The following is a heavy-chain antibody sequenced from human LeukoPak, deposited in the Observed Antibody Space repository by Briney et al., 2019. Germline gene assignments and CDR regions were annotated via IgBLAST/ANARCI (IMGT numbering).Heavy chain of an antibody. J-gene: IGHJ4*02. CDR3: ARVHLVVVPAAREDY. CDR2: IKQDGSEK. CDR1: GFTFSSYW. D-gene: IGHD2-2*01. V-gene: IGHV3-7*01. Sequence: GGSLRLSCAASGFTFSSYWMSWVRQAPGKGLEWVANIKQDGSEKYYVDSVKGRFTISRDNAKNSLYLQMNSLRTEDTAVYYCARVHLVVVPAAREDYWGQGTLVTVSS.